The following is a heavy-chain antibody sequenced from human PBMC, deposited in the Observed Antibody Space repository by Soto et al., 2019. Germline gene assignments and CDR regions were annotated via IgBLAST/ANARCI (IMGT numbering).Heavy chain of an antibody. CDR2: ISWNSGSI. D-gene: IGHD3-22*01. CDR1: GFTFDDYA. CDR3: AKDTYSSGSFDY. J-gene: IGHJ4*02. V-gene: IGHV3-9*01. Sequence: GGSLRLSCAASGFTFDDYAMHWVRQAPGKGLEWVSGISWNSGSIGYADSVKGRLTISRDNAKNSLYLQMNSLRAEDTALYYCAKDTYSSGSFDYWGQGTLVTVSS.